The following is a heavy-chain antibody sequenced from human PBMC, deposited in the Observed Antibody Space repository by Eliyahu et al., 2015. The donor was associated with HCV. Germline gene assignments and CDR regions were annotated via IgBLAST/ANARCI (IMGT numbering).Heavy chain of an antibody. CDR2: ISFSGGNT. CDR1: GFTIXXYA. Sequence: EVQLLQSGGGLVQPGGSLRLSCAASGFTIXXYAMTWVRQAPGKGLECVSAISFSGGNTYYVDSVKGRFTISRDNSQNTLYLEMNSLRAEDTAIYYCAKGQVWGTSSTWFDPWGQGTLVTVSS. J-gene: IGHJ5*02. CDR3: AKGQVWGTSSTWFDP. V-gene: IGHV3-23*01. D-gene: IGHD1-7*01.